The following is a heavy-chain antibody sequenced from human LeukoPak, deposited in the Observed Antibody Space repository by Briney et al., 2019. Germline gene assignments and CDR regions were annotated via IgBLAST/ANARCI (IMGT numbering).Heavy chain of an antibody. CDR2: ISAYNGNT. CDR1: GYTFTSYG. J-gene: IGHJ3*02. D-gene: IGHD2-15*01. V-gene: IGHV1-18*01. CDR3: ARAPEYCSGGSCYLDAFDI. Sequence: ASVKVSCKASGYTFTSYGISWVRQAPGQGLEWMGWISAYNGNTNHAQKLQGRVTMTTDTSTSTAYMELRSLRSDDTAVYYCARAPEYCSGGSCYLDAFDIWGQGTMVTVSS.